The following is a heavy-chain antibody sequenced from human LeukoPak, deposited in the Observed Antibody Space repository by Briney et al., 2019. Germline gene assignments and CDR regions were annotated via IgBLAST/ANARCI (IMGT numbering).Heavy chain of an antibody. CDR3: LREVDWKYAFDY. V-gene: IGHV3-33*08. CDR1: GFSFSTFV. D-gene: IGHD1-7*01. CDR2: ILPDGSHI. Sequence: PGSSLRLSCAASGFSFSTFVMHWVRQAPGKGLEWVAVILPDGSHISYVDPVKGRFTISRDNSNNMLYLQMSSLRAKDTALYYCLREVDWKYAFDYWGRGTLVTVSS. J-gene: IGHJ4*02.